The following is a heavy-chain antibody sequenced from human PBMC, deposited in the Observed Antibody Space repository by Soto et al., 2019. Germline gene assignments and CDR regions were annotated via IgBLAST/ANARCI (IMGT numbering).Heavy chain of an antibody. J-gene: IGHJ4*02. Sequence: PSETLSLTCTVSGGSISSGGYSWSWIRQHPGKGLEWIGYIYYSGTTYYNPSLKSRVTISMDTSKNQVSLKMNSVTAADTVAYYCARRTSNIAVLGRWFGYWGQGSRVIVSS. CDR1: GGSISSGGYS. CDR2: IYYSGTT. D-gene: IGHD6-19*01. V-gene: IGHV4-31*03. CDR3: ARRTSNIAVLGRWFGY.